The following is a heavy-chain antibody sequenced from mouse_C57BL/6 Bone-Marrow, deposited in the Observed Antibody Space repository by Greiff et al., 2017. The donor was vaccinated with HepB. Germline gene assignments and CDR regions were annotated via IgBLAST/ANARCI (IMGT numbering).Heavy chain of an antibody. Sequence: VQLVESGSELRSPGSSVKLSCKDFDSEVFPIAYMSWVRQKPGHGFEWIGGILPSIGRTIYGEKFEDKATLDADTLSNTAYLELNSLTSEDSAIYYCAREGDYDGYYGYFDVWGTGTTVTVSS. D-gene: IGHD2-3*01. J-gene: IGHJ1*03. V-gene: IGHV15-2*01. CDR1: DSEVFPIAY. CDR3: AREGDYDGYYGYFDV. CDR2: ILPSIGRT.